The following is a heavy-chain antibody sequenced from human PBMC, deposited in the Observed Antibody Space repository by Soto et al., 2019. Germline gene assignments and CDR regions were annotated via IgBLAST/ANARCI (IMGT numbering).Heavy chain of an antibody. CDR3: ARATGSSYGMDV. CDR1: GYTFTNYA. CDR2: INSGNGNT. Sequence: ASVTVSCKASGYTFTNYAIHWVRQAPAQSLEWMGWINSGNGNTKYSQKLQGRVTITRDTSTSTAYMELRSLRSDDTAVYYCARATGSSYGMDVWGQGTTVTVSS. D-gene: IGHD3-9*01. J-gene: IGHJ6*02. V-gene: IGHV1-3*01.